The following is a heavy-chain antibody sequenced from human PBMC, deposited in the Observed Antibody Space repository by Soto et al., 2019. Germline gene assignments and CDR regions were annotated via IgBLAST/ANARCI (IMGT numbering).Heavy chain of an antibody. Sequence: PGGSLRLSCAASGFTFSSYAMSWVRQAPGKGLEWVSAISGSGGSTYYADSVKGRFTISRDNFKNTLYLQMNSLRAEDTAVYYCAKEYYYDSSCLYYFDYWGLGTLVTVSS. J-gene: IGHJ4*02. V-gene: IGHV3-23*01. CDR3: AKEYYYDSSCLYYFDY. D-gene: IGHD3-22*01. CDR2: ISGSGGST. CDR1: GFTFSSYA.